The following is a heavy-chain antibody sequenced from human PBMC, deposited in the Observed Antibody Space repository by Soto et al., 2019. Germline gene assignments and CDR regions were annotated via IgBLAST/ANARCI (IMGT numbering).Heavy chain of an antibody. CDR1: GFTFSSYA. D-gene: IGHD3-10*01. Sequence: PGGSLRLSCAASGFTFSSYAMSWVRQAPGKGLEWVSAISGSGGSTYYADSVKGRFTISRDNSKNTLYLQMNSLRAEDTAVYYCAKDSPLTMVRGVTSAPYYYYGMDVWGQGTTVTVSS. CDR2: ISGSGGST. CDR3: AKDSPLTMVRGVTSAPYYYYGMDV. V-gene: IGHV3-23*01. J-gene: IGHJ6*02.